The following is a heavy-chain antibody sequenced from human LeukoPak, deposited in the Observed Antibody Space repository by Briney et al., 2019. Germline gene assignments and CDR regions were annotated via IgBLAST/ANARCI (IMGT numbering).Heavy chain of an antibody. J-gene: IGHJ4*02. CDR2: ISGSGGST. Sequence: GGSLRLSCAASGFTFSSYAMSWVRQAPGKGLEWVSAISGSGGSTYYADSVKGRFTISRDNSKNTLYLQMNSLRAEDTAVYYCAKLAYYYDSSGYQYYFDCWGQGTLVTVSS. D-gene: IGHD3-22*01. CDR3: AKLAYYYDSSGYQYYFDC. CDR1: GFTFSSYA. V-gene: IGHV3-23*01.